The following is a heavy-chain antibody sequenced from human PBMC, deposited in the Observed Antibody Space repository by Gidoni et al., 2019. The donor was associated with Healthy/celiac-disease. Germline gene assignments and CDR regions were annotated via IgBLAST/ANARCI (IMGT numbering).Heavy chain of an antibody. CDR1: GGSISSYY. J-gene: IGHJ3*02. V-gene: IGHV4-59*01. Sequence: QVQLKESGPGLVKPEETLSLTGTVSGGSISSYYWSWIRQPPVRGLALFRSLYYRWITNYNPSLKSLVTISVDTSTNQFSLKPSSVTAADTAVYYCARLARESHDAFDIWGQGTMFTVSS. D-gene: IGHD3-10*01. CDR2: LYYRWIT. CDR3: ARLARESHDAFDI.